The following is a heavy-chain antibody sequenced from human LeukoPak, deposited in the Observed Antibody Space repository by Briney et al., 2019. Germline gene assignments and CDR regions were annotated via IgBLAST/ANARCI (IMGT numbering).Heavy chain of an antibody. Sequence: PSQTLSLTCAISGDSVSSNSAAWNWFRQSPSRGLEWLGRTYYRSKWYNDYAVSVKSRITINPDTSKNQFSLQLNSVTPEDTAVYYCARQNNTYHHYNLGWFDPWGQGTLVTVSS. CDR1: GDSVSSNSAA. CDR2: TYYRSKWYN. D-gene: IGHD5-24*01. J-gene: IGHJ5*02. V-gene: IGHV6-1*01. CDR3: ARQNNTYHHYNLGWFDP.